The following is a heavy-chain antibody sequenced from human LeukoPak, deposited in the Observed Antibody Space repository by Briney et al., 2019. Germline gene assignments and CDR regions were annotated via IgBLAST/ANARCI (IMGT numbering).Heavy chain of an antibody. D-gene: IGHD6-13*01. V-gene: IGHV4-39*07. J-gene: IGHJ4*02. Sequence: SETLSLTCTVSGGSISSSSYYWGWIRQPPGKGLEWFGSIYYSGSTYYNPSLKSRVTISVDTSKNQFSLKLSSVTAADTAVYYCARVKQLVGLDYWGQGTLVTVSS. CDR2: IYYSGST. CDR1: GGSISSSSYY. CDR3: ARVKQLVGLDY.